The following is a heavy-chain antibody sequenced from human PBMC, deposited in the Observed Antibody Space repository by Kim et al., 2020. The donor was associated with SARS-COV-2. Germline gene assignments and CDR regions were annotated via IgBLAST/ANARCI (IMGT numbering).Heavy chain of an antibody. CDR3: AKGQLKQESNWFDP. V-gene: IGHV3-9*01. J-gene: IGHJ5*02. CDR1: GFTFDDYA. Sequence: GGSLRLSCAASGFTFDDYAMHWVRQAPGKGLEWVSGISWDGGSIGYADSVKGRFTISRDNAKNSLYLQMNSLRAEDTALYYCAKGQLKQESNWFDPWGQGTLITVSS. D-gene: IGHD1-1*01. CDR2: ISWDGGSI.